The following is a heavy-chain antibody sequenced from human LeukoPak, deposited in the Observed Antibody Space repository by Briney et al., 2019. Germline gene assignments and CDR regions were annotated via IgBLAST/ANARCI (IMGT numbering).Heavy chain of an antibody. Sequence: GGSLRLSCAASGFTFSSYGMHWVRQAPGKGLEWVAVISYDGSNKYYADSMKGRFTISRDNSKNTLYLQMNSPRAEDTAVYYCARPITFQLEPGDYWGQGTLVTVSS. D-gene: IGHD1-1*01. CDR3: ARPITFQLEPGDY. CDR1: GFTFSSYG. J-gene: IGHJ4*02. CDR2: ISYDGSNK. V-gene: IGHV3-30*03.